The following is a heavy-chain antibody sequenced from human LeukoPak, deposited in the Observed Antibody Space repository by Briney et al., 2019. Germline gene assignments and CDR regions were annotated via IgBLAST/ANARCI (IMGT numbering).Heavy chain of an antibody. J-gene: IGHJ4*02. Sequence: SETLSLTCAVSGASYNAYYWSWIRQPPGKGLEWIGDIDHRGTATYNPSLKSRLTISADASKNQFSLKLNSVTDADTAVYYCAVGITILGVAASFDSWGQGNLVIVSS. CDR1: GASYNAYY. CDR2: IDHRGTA. CDR3: AVGITILGVAASFDS. D-gene: IGHD3-3*01. V-gene: IGHV4-34*01.